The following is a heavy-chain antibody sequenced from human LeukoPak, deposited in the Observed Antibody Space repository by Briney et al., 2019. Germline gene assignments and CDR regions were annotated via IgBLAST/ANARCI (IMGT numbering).Heavy chain of an antibody. CDR3: ARGRVYPYYYMDV. CDR1: GGSFSGYY. CDR2: INHSGST. J-gene: IGHJ6*03. Sequence: SETLSPTCPVNGGSFSGYYWSWIRQPPGKGLEGMGEINHSGSTNYNPSLKSRVTISVDTSKNQFSLKLSSVTAADTAVYYCARGRVYPYYYMDVWGKGTTVTVSS. D-gene: IGHD3-10*01. V-gene: IGHV4-34*01.